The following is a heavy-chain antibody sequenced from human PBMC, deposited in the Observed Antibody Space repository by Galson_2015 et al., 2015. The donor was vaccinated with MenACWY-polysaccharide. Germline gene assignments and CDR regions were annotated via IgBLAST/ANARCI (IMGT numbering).Heavy chain of an antibody. V-gene: IGHV3-53*01. Sequence: SLRLSCAASGFSVSRNYMTWVRQAPGKGLEWVSFLYRDARTYYVDSVKGRFTISRDNAKNSLYLQMNSLRAEDTAVYYCARGEAAAGNVFDIWGQGTMVAVSS. J-gene: IGHJ3*02. CDR2: LYRDART. CDR3: ARGEAAAGNVFDI. CDR1: GFSVSRNY. D-gene: IGHD6-13*01.